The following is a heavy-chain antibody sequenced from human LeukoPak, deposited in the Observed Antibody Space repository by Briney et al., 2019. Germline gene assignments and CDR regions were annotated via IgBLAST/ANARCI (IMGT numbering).Heavy chain of an antibody. V-gene: IGHV3-7*01. CDR1: GFTFTTYW. J-gene: IGHJ4*02. D-gene: IGHD3-10*01. CDR3: AKVAKYYYGSETYYFFEH. Sequence: PGGSLRLSCAASGFTFTTYWMSWVRQAPGKGLEWVANINQDGSEKYFVDSVKGQFTISRDNAKNSLYLQMNSLRVEDTAVYYCAKVAKYYYGSETYYFFEHWGQGTPVTASS. CDR2: INQDGSEK.